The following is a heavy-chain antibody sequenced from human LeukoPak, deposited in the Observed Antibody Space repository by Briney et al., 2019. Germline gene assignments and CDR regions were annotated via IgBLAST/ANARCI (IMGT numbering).Heavy chain of an antibody. V-gene: IGHV4-39*07. CDR2: VYYSGST. CDR1: GGSISSSNYS. D-gene: IGHD6-13*01. Sequence: SETLSLTCSVSGGSISSSNYSWGWIRQPPGKGLEWIGSVYYSGSTYYNSSLKSRVTISVDTSKNQFSLKLSSVTAADTAVYYCARLNSSSWYFDYWGQGTLVTVSS. J-gene: IGHJ4*02. CDR3: ARLNSSSWYFDY.